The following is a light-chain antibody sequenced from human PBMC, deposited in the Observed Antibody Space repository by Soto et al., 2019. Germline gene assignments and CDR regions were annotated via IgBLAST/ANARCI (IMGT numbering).Light chain of an antibody. J-gene: IGLJ1*01. CDR3: SSYTSSSTV. CDR2: EVS. Sequence: LAQPPSVSVAPGQTARITCGGNNIGSQSVHWYQQHPGKAPKLMIYEVSNRPSGVSNRFSGSKSGNTASLTISGLQAEDEADYYCSSYTSSSTVFGTGTKVTVL. CDR1: NIGSQS. V-gene: IGLV2-14*01.